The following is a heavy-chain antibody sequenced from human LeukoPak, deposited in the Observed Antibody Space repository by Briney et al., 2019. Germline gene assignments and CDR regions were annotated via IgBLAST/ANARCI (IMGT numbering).Heavy chain of an antibody. CDR1: GGPFSGYF. J-gene: IGHJ4*02. CDR3: ARGDLAARMGY. Sequence: SETLSLTCAVYGGPFSGYFWTWIRQPTWKGLEWIGEINPGGGTNYNPSLKSRVTISIDTSKNQFSLKLSSVTAADTAVYYCARGDLAARMGYWGQGTLVTVSS. CDR2: INPGGGT. V-gene: IGHV4-34*01. D-gene: IGHD6-6*01.